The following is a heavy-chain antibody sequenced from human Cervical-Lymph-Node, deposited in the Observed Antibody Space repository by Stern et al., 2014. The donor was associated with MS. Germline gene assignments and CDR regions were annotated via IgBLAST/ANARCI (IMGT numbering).Heavy chain of an antibody. CDR1: GFTFGDSY. CDR3: ATRLGGMDV. CDR2: ITSNGLRT. J-gene: IGHJ6*02. V-gene: IGHV3-11*01. D-gene: IGHD3-16*01. Sequence: VQLVESGGGLVKPGGSLRLPCTGSGFTFGDSYMSWIRQAPGKGLEWVSYITSNGLRTYYGDSVKGRFTISRDNAKTSLYLQMNSLRVEDTAVYYCATRLGGMDVWGQGTTVTVSS.